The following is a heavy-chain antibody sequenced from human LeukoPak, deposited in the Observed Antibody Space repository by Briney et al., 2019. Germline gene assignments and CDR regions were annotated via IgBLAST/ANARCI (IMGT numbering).Heavy chain of an antibody. V-gene: IGHV4-34*01. CDR3: ARGPWAAGRYFDY. CDR1: GGSFSGYY. J-gene: IGHJ4*02. CDR2: INHSGST. D-gene: IGHD6-13*01. Sequence: SETLSLTCAVYGGSFSGYYWSWIRQPPGKGLEWIGEINHSGSTNYNPPLKSRVTISVDTSKNQFSLKLSSVTAADTAVYYCARGPWAAGRYFDYWGQGTLVTVSS.